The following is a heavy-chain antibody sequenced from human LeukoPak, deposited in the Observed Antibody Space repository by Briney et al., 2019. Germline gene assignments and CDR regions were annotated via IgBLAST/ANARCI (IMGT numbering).Heavy chain of an antibody. J-gene: IGHJ4*02. V-gene: IGHV3-21*01. Sequence: GGSLRLSCAASGFSFSRYNMNWVRQAPGKGLEWVSSISSSSRYINYADSVKGRFTISRDNAKNSLFLQMNSLRAEDTAVYYCAREPYCGGDCYPHFDYWGQGTLVTVSS. CDR1: GFSFSRYN. D-gene: IGHD2-21*01. CDR3: AREPYCGGDCYPHFDY. CDR2: ISSSSRYI.